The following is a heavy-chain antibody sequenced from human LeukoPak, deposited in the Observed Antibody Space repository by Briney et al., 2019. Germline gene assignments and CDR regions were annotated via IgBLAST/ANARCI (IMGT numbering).Heavy chain of an antibody. V-gene: IGHV3-7*01. CDR2: IKQDGSGK. CDR3: ARLSYWVFEI. J-gene: IGHJ3*02. CDR1: GFTFSSYW. D-gene: IGHD2-21*01. Sequence: PGGSLRLSCAASGFTFSSYWMSWVRQAPGKGLEWVANIKQDGSGKYYVDSVKGRFTIFRDNAKNSLYLQMNSLRAEDTSVYFCARLSYWVFEIWGQGTMVTVSS.